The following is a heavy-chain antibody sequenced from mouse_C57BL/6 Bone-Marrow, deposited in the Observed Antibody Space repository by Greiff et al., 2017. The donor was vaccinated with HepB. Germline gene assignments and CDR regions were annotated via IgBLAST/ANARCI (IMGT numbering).Heavy chain of an antibody. Sequence: EVNVVESGGGLVKPGGSLKLSCAASGFTFSSYAMSWVRQTPEKRLEWVATISDGGSYTYYPDNVKGRFTISRDNAKNNLYLQMSHLKSEDTAMYYCARDPYYYGKAWFAYWGQGTLVTVSA. D-gene: IGHD1-1*01. CDR3: ARDPYYYGKAWFAY. CDR1: GFTFSSYA. J-gene: IGHJ3*01. V-gene: IGHV5-4*01. CDR2: ISDGGSYT.